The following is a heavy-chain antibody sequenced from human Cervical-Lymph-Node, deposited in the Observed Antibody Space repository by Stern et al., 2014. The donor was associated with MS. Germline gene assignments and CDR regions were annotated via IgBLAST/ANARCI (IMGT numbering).Heavy chain of an antibody. V-gene: IGHV4-59*01. Sequence: QVQLEQSGPGLVKPSETLSLTCAVSIGSINGYYWSWIRKPPGKGLEWVGYLHYSGSPTYSPSIKRRGTMFIAASKNQILLSLRTVPATDTAVYYCARVDRDPQGSPTSHDYWGQGILVTVSS. CDR3: ARVDRDPQGSPTSHDY. CDR2: LHYSGSP. J-gene: IGHJ4*02. CDR1: IGSINGYY. D-gene: IGHD3-10*01.